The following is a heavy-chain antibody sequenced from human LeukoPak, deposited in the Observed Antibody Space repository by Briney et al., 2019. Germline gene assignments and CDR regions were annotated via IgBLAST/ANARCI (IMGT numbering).Heavy chain of an antibody. V-gene: IGHV4-59*08. CDR2: IYYSGST. J-gene: IGHJ6*03. CDR1: GGSISSYY. CDR3: ASGLNYDSSGLDYYYMDV. D-gene: IGHD3-22*01. Sequence: PSETLSLTCTVSGGSISSYYWSWIRQPPRQGLDWIGYIYYSGSTNYNPSLKSRVTISVDTSKNQFSLKLSSVTAADTAVYYCASGLNYDSSGLDYYYMDVWGKGTTVTVSS.